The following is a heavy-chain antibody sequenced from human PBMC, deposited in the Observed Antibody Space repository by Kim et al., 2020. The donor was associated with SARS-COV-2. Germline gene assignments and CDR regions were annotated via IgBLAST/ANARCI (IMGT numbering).Heavy chain of an antibody. CDR2: INHSGST. V-gene: IGHV4-34*01. J-gene: IGHJ3*02. CDR1: GGSFSGYY. Sequence: SETLSLTCAVYGGSFSGYYWSWIRQPPGKGLEWIGEINHSGSTNYNPSLKSRVTISVDTSKNQFSLKLSSVTAADTAVYYCARPLRFRSGRYGAFDIWG. D-gene: IGHD1-26*01. CDR3: ARPLRFRSGRYGAFDI.